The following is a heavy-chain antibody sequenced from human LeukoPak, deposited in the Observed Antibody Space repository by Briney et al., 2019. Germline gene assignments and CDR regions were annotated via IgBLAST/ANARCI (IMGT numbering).Heavy chain of an antibody. Sequence: GGSLRLSCAASGFTFSNAWMSWVRQAPGKGLEWVGRIKSKTDGGTTDYAAPVKGRFTISRDDSKNTLYLQMNSLKTEDTAVYYCTTDTRYSSGWFEFDYWGQGTLVTVSS. CDR3: TTDTRYSSGWFEFDY. D-gene: IGHD6-19*01. CDR1: GFTFSNAW. J-gene: IGHJ4*02. V-gene: IGHV3-15*01. CDR2: IKSKTDGGTT.